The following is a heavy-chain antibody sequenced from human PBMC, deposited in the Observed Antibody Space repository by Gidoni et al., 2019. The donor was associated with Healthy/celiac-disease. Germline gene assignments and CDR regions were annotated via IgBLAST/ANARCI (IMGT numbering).Heavy chain of an antibody. Sequence: GLVKPSETLSLTCTVSGGSISSSSYYWGWIRQPPGKGLEWIGSIYYGGSTYYNPSLKSRVTISVDTSKNQFSLKLSSVTAADTAVYYCARDPGRKAARLLRYGMDVWGQGTTVTVSS. V-gene: IGHV4-39*07. CDR2: IYYGGST. D-gene: IGHD6-6*01. J-gene: IGHJ6*02. CDR1: GGSISSSSYY. CDR3: ARDPGRKAARLLRYGMDV.